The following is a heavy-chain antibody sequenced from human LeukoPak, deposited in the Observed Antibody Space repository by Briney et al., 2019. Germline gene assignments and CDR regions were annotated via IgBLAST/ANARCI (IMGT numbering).Heavy chain of an antibody. Sequence: ASVKVSCKASGYTFTGYYMHWVRQDPGQGLEWMGWINPNSGRTNYAQKFQGRVTMTRDTSISTAYMELSRLRSDDTAVYYCARVTAAGTRAFDYWGQGTLVTVSS. CDR2: INPNSGRT. J-gene: IGHJ4*02. D-gene: IGHD6-13*01. CDR1: GYTFTGYY. V-gene: IGHV1-2*02. CDR3: ARVTAAGTRAFDY.